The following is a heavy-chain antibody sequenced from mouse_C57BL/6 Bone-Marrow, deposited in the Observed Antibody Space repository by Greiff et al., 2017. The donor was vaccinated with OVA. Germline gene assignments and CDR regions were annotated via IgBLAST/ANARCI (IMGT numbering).Heavy chain of an antibody. CDR3: ADLLRDY. Sequence: VQLQQPGAELVMPGASVKLSCKASGYTFTSYWMHWVKQRPGQGLEWIGEIDPSDSYTNYNQKFKGKSTLTVDKSSSTAYMQLSGLTSEDSAVYYCADLLRDYWGQGTTLTVSS. V-gene: IGHV1-69*01. J-gene: IGHJ2*01. CDR1: GYTFTSYW. CDR2: IDPSDSYT. D-gene: IGHD2-1*01.